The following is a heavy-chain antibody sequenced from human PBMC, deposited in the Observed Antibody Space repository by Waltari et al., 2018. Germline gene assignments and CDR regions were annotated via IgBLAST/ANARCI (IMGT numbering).Heavy chain of an antibody. CDR1: GFTFTSSA. CDR3: AAAPWIQLWIDAFDI. J-gene: IGHJ3*02. V-gene: IGHV1-58*02. CDR2: IVVGSGNT. D-gene: IGHD5-18*01. Sequence: KASGFTFTSSAMQWVRQARGQRLEWIGWIVVGSGNTNYAQKFQERVTITRDMSTSTAYMELSSLRSEDTAVYYCAAAPWIQLWIDAFDIWGQGTMVTVSS.